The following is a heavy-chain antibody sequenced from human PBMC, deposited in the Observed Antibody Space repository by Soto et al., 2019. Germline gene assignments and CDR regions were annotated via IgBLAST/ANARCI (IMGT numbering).Heavy chain of an antibody. CDR3: ARGYTGYGYPY. J-gene: IGHJ4*02. CDR2: ISPYNGNT. CDR1: GFAFTSYG. Sequence: QVQLVQSGAEVKKPGASVKVSCKASGFAFTSYGVTWVRQAPGQGLEWMGWISPYNGNTNYAQKLQGRVTMTTDTSTSTAYMGLRSLRSDDTAVYYCARGYTGYGYPYWGQGTLVTVSS. V-gene: IGHV1-18*01. D-gene: IGHD5-12*01.